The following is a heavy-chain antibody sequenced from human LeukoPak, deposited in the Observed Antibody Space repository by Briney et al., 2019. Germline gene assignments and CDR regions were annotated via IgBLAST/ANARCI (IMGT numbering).Heavy chain of an antibody. J-gene: IGHJ4*02. CDR1: GFTFSSYG. CDR3: ARGVGRWLQLEGFDY. CDR2: ISSSSSYI. D-gene: IGHD5-24*01. V-gene: IGHV3-21*01. Sequence: GGSLRLSCAASGFTFSSYGMNWVRQAPGKGLEWVSSISSSSSYIYYADSVKGRFTISRDNAKNSLYLQMNSLRAEDTAVYYCARGVGRWLQLEGFDYWGQGTLVTVSS.